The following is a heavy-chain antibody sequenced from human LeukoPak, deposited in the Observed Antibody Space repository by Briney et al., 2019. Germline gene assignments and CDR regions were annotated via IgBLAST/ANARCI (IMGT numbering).Heavy chain of an antibody. CDR1: GFTFSSYA. CDR2: ISGSGGST. D-gene: IGHD3-22*01. CDR3: AKGIQRITMIVVVIPEFDDAFDI. Sequence: PGGSLRLSCAASGFTFSSYAMSWVRQAPGKGLEWVSAISGSGGSTYYADSVKGRFTISRDNSKNTLYLQMNSLRAEDTAVYYCAKGIQRITMIVVVIPEFDDAFDIWGQGTMVTVSS. J-gene: IGHJ3*02. V-gene: IGHV3-23*01.